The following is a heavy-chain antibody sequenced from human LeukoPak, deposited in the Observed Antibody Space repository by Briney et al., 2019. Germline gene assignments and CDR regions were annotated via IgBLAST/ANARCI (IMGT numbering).Heavy chain of an antibody. V-gene: IGHV3-30*04. CDR3: ARDLELSAVYYFDS. J-gene: IGHJ4*02. CDR2: ISSGSEK. Sequence: GGSLRLSCAASGFTFSIFPMHWVRQAPGKGLEWVALISSGSEKYYADSVKGRFTISRDNSKNMLYLQMNSLRADDTAVYYCARDLELSAVYYFDSWGQGTLVSVSS. D-gene: IGHD3-3*01. CDR1: GFTFSIFP.